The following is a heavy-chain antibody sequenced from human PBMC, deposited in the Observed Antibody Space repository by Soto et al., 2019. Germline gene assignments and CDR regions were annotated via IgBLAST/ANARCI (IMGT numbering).Heavy chain of an antibody. CDR2: ISYDGSNK. V-gene: IGHV3-30*03. Sequence: QVQLVESGGGVVQPGRSLRLSCAASGFTFSSYGMHWVRQAPGKGLEWVAVISYDGSNKYYADSVKGRFTISRDNAKNTLYLQMNSPRAEDTAVYYCATWFGAFDYWGQGTLVTVSS. D-gene: IGHD3-10*01. CDR3: ATWFGAFDY. J-gene: IGHJ4*02. CDR1: GFTFSSYG.